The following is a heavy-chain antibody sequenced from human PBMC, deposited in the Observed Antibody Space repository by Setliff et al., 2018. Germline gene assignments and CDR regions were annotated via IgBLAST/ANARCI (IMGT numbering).Heavy chain of an antibody. Sequence: GGSLRLSCAASRFTFSSYAMSWVRQAPGKGLEWVSAISGSAGSTYYADSVKGRFTISRDNSKNTLYLQMNSLRAEDTAVYYCAREKMATNYYYYYMDVWGKGTTVTVSS. CDR3: AREKMATNYYYYYMDV. D-gene: IGHD5-12*01. V-gene: IGHV3-23*01. CDR2: ISGSAGST. J-gene: IGHJ6*03. CDR1: RFTFSSYA.